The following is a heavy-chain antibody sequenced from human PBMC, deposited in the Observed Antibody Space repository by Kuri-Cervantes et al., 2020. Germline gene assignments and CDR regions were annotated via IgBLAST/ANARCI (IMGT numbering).Heavy chain of an antibody. J-gene: IGHJ4*02. V-gene: IGHV4-61*02. CDR3: ARGRWADY. CDR1: GGSISSGSYY. CDR2: IYTSGST. D-gene: IGHD3-16*01. Sequence: LRLSCTVSGGSISSGSYYWSWIRQPAGKGLEWIGRIYTSGSTNYNPSLKSRVTISVDTSKNQFSLKLSSVTAADTAVYYCARGRWADYWGQGTLVTVS.